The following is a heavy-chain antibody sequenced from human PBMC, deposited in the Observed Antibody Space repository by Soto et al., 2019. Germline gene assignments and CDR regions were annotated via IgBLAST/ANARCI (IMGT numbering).Heavy chain of an antibody. CDR1: GFTLSSYW. CDR2: IKQDGSEK. D-gene: IGHD2-8*01. J-gene: IGHJ4*02. V-gene: IGHV3-7*01. Sequence: PGGSLRLSCAASGFTLSSYWMSWVRQAPGKGLEWVANIKQDGSEKYYVDSVKGRFTISRDNAKNSLYLQMNSLRAEDTAVYYCARGYCTNGVCPYFDYWGQGTLVTVSS. CDR3: ARGYCTNGVCPYFDY.